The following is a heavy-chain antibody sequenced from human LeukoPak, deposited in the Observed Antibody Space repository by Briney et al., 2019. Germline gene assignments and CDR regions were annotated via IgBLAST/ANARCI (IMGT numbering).Heavy chain of an antibody. CDR2: ISAYNGNT. CDR3: ARDAPQWRNAFDF. CDR1: GYTFTSYG. J-gene: IGHJ3*01. D-gene: IGHD6-19*01. Sequence: ASVKVSCKASGYTFTSYGINWVRQAPGQGLEWMGWISAYNGNTNYAHKLQGRVTMTTDTSTSTAYMELRSLTSDDTAVYFCARDAPQWRNAFDFWGQGTMVTVSS. V-gene: IGHV1-18*01.